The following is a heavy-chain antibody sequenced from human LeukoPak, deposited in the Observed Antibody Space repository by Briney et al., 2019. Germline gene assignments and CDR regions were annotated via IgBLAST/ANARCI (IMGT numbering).Heavy chain of an antibody. D-gene: IGHD2-2*01. V-gene: IGHV1-2*02. CDR1: GYTFTSYY. J-gene: IGHJ5*02. CDR2: INPNSGGT. CDR3: ARARGGGCSSTSCPLYDP. Sequence: ASVKVSCKASGYTFTSYYMHWVRQAPGQGLEWMGWINPNSGGTNYAQNFQGRVTMTRDTSISTAYMELTRLTSDDTAVYYCARARGGGCSSTSCPLYDPWGQGTLVTVSS.